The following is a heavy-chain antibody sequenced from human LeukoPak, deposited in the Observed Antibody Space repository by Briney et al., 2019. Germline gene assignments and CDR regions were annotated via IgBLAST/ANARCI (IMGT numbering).Heavy chain of an antibody. Sequence: SETLSLTCAVSGGSISSGGYSWSWIRQPPGKGLEWIGYIYHSGSTYYNPSLKSRVTISVDRSKNQFSLKLSSVTAADTAVYYCARSHYDSSGSNAFDIWGQGTMVTVSS. CDR1: GGSISSGGYS. V-gene: IGHV4-30-2*01. CDR2: IYHSGST. D-gene: IGHD3-22*01. CDR3: ARSHYDSSGSNAFDI. J-gene: IGHJ3*02.